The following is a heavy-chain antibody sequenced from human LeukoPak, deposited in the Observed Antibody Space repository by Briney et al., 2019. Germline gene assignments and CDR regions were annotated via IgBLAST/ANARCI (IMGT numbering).Heavy chain of an antibody. CDR3: AKSLQQWLVGHFDY. CDR2: ISGSGGST. CDR1: GFTFSSYA. Sequence: GGSLRLSCAASGFTFSSYAMSWARQAPGKGLEWVSAISGSGGSTYYADSVKGRFTISRDNSKNTLYLQMNSLRAEDTAVYYCAKSLQQWLVGHFDYWGQGTLVTVSS. V-gene: IGHV3-23*01. J-gene: IGHJ4*02. D-gene: IGHD6-19*01.